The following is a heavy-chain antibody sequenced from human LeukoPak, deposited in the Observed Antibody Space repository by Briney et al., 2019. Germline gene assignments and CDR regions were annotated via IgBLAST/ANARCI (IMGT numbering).Heavy chain of an antibody. CDR3: ARDSEMVYAFYYYGMDV. CDR1: GFTFSSYA. V-gene: IGHV3-30-3*01. D-gene: IGHD2-8*01. Sequence: GGSLRLSCAASGFTFSSYAMHGVRQAPGKGLEWVAVISYDGSNKYYADSVKGRFTISRDNSKNTLYLQMNSLRAEDTAVYYCARDSEMVYAFYYYGMDVWGQGTTVTVSS. CDR2: ISYDGSNK. J-gene: IGHJ6*02.